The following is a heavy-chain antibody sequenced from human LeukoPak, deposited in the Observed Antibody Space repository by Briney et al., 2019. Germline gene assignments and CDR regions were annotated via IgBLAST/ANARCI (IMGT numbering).Heavy chain of an antibody. Sequence: ASVKVSCKASGYTFTGYYIHWMRQAPGQGLEWMGWINPNINGTNYAQKFQGRVTMTGDRSISPAYMELSRLRSDDTAVYYCARERTPGSGYGVDYWGQGTVVTVSS. CDR2: INPNINGT. J-gene: IGHJ4*02. V-gene: IGHV1-2*02. D-gene: IGHD6-25*01. CDR1: GYTFTGYY. CDR3: ARERTPGSGYGVDY.